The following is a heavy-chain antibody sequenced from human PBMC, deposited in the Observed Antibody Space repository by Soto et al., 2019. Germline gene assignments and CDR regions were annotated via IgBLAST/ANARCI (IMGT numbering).Heavy chain of an antibody. CDR2: IWYDGSNK. Sequence: QVQLVESGGGVVQPGRSLRLSCAASGFTFSSYGMHWVRQAPGKGLEWVAVIWYDGSNKYYADSVKGGFTISRDNSKNTLYLQMNSLAAEDTAVYYCAREGSGSYGYYYGMDVWGQGTTVTVSS. CDR1: GFTFSSYG. CDR3: AREGSGSYGYYYGMDV. V-gene: IGHV3-33*01. D-gene: IGHD1-26*01. J-gene: IGHJ6*02.